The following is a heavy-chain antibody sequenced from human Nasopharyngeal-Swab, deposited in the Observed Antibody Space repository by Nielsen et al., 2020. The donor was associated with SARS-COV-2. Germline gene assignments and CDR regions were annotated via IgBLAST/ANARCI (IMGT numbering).Heavy chain of an antibody. D-gene: IGHD2-8*01. V-gene: IGHV4-34*01. CDR3: ARGLSGIVPSPFLGLGPYYSYYFMDV. CDR1: GGSFSSYY. CDR2: INQSGST. Sequence: SETLSPTCVVYGGSFSSYYWGWIRQPQGKGLEWIAEINQSGSTNYNPYLRSRVTISVDTSRSQFSLRLTSVTAADTAVYYCARGLSGIVPSPFLGLGPYYSYYFMDVWGKGTTVTVSS. J-gene: IGHJ6*03.